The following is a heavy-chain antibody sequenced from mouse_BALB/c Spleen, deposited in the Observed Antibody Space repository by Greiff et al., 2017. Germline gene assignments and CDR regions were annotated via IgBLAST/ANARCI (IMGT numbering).Heavy chain of an antibody. V-gene: IGHV1-69*02. J-gene: IGHJ4*01. CDR3: TNDGMDY. CDR1: GYTFTSSW. Sequence: QVQLQQPGAELVRPGASVKLSCKASGYTFTSSWINWVKQRPGQGLEWIGNIYPSDSYTNYNQKFKDKATLTVDKSSSTAYMQLSSPTSEDSAVYYCTNDGMDYWGQGTSVTVSS. CDR2: IYPSDSYT.